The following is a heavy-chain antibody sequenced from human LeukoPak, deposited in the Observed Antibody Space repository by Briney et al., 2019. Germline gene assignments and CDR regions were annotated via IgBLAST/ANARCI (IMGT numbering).Heavy chain of an antibody. CDR1: GFTVSSNY. CDR3: ARDTRLNYDSGSYCLDY. D-gene: IGHD3-10*01. CDR2: IYSGGGRT. V-gene: IGHV3-53*01. Sequence: GGSLRLSCAASGFTVSSNYMSWVRQAPGKGLEWVSVIYSGGGRTYYADSVKGRFTISRDNSKNTLYLQMNSLRAEDTAVYYCARDTRLNYDSGSYCLDYWGQGTLVTVPS. J-gene: IGHJ4*02.